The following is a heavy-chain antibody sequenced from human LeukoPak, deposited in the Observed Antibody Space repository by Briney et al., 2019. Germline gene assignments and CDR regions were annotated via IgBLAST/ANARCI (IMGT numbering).Heavy chain of an antibody. CDR1: GYTFISYG. J-gene: IGHJ2*01. D-gene: IGHD2-21*02. V-gene: IGHV1-18*01. Sequence: ASVTVSFKASGYTFISYGISWVRQAPGQGLEWMGWISGYNGNTNYAQNLQGRVTMTTDTSTGTAYMELRSLRSDDTAVYYCARGLGVVTAQSEQPKPRYFDLWGRGTQVTVSS. CDR2: ISGYNGNT. CDR3: ARGLGVVTAQSEQPKPRYFDL.